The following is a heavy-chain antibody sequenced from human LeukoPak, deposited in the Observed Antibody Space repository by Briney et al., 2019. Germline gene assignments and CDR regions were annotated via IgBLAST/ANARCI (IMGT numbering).Heavy chain of an antibody. J-gene: IGHJ4*02. CDR1: GFSFSSYG. CDR2: TGNSSSYI. D-gene: IGHD5-18*01. V-gene: IGHV3-21*01. Sequence: GGSLRLSCAASGFSFSSYGMSWVRQGPGEGLEWVSTTGNSSSYIYYTDSVKGRFTISRDNAKNSLYLQMNSLRAEDTAVYYCAASTKHTAMVDYWGQGTLVTVSS. CDR3: AASTKHTAMVDY.